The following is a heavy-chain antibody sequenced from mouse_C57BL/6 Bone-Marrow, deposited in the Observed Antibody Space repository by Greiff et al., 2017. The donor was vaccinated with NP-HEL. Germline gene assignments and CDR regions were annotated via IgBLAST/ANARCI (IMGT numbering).Heavy chain of an antibody. CDR3: ASLITTVVGGNY. J-gene: IGHJ2*01. CDR2: IYPGSGST. V-gene: IGHV1-55*01. Sequence: VQLQQPGAELVKPGASVKMSCKASGYTFTSYWITWVKQRPGQGLEWIGDIYPGSGSTNYNEKFKSKATLTVDTSSSTAYMQLSSLTSEDSAVYYCASLITTVVGGNYWGQGTTLTVSS. D-gene: IGHD1-1*01. CDR1: GYTFTSYW.